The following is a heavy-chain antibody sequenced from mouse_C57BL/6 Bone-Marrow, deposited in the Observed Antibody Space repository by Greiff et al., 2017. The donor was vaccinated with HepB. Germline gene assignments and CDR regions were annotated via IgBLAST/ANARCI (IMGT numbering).Heavy chain of an antibody. D-gene: IGHD2-2*01. Sequence: QVQLQQPGAELVRPGSSVKLSCKASGYTFTSYWMHWVKQRPIQGLEWIGNIDPSDSETHYNQKFKDKATLTVDKSSSTAYMQLSSLTSEESAVYYWAREILWLRRGAMDYWGQGTSVTVSS. CDR3: AREILWLRRGAMDY. CDR1: GYTFTSYW. CDR2: IDPSDSET. V-gene: IGHV1-52*01. J-gene: IGHJ4*01.